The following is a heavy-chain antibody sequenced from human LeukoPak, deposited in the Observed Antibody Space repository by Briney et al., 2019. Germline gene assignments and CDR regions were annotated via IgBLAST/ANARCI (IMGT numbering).Heavy chain of an antibody. D-gene: IGHD3-10*01. Sequence: SETLSLTCTVSGGSISSYYWSWIRQPPGKGLEWIGYIYYSGSTNYNPSLKSRVTISVGTCKNQFSLKLSSVTAADTAVYYCARRGELLWFGELLAFDIWGQGTMVTVSS. CDR1: GGSISSYY. V-gene: IGHV4-59*01. J-gene: IGHJ3*02. CDR3: ARRGELLWFGELLAFDI. CDR2: IYYSGST.